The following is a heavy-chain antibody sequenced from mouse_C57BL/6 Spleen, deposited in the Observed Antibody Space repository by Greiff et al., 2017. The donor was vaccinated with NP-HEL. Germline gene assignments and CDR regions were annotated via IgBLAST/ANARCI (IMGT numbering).Heavy chain of an antibody. J-gene: IGHJ2*01. CDR1: GYTFTSYW. CDR2: IYPGNSDT. CDR3: TKRQGLRQEYYFDY. D-gene: IGHD2-4*01. Sequence: EVMLVESGTVLARPGASVKMSCKTSGYTFTSYWMHWVKQRPGQGLEWIGAIYPGNSDTRYNQKFKGKAKLTAVTSASTAYMELSSLTNEDSAVYYCTKRQGLRQEYYFDYWGQGTTLTVSS. V-gene: IGHV1-5*01.